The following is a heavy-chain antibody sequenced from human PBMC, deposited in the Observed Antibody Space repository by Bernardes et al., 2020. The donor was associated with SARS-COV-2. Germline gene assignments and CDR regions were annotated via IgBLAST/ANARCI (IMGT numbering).Heavy chain of an antibody. D-gene: IGHD4-17*01. CDR1: GYTFTRYY. CDR2: LNPYPSGGTA. V-gene: IGHV1-46*01. Sequence: ASMKVSCKASGYTFTRYYMHWLRQAPGQGLEWMGILNPYPSGGTASYAQEFQGRLTMTSETSTSTVYMELSSLRSEDTAVYYCARDDGFGDYVSGGLDVWGQGTTVTVSS. J-gene: IGHJ6*02. CDR3: ARDDGFGDYVSGGLDV.